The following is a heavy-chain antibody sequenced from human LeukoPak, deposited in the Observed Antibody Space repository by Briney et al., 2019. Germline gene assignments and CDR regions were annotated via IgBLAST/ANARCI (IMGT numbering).Heavy chain of an antibody. CDR2: ISADNGNT. V-gene: IGHV1-18*01. CDR3: ARDHGYYDILTGYLGY. Sequence: ASVKVSCKASGYTFTSYGISWVRQAPGQGLEWMGWISADNGNTNYAQKLQGRVTMTTDTYTSTAYMELRSLRSDDTAVYYCARDHGYYDILTGYLGYWGQGTLVTVSS. CDR1: GYTFTSYG. J-gene: IGHJ4*02. D-gene: IGHD3-9*01.